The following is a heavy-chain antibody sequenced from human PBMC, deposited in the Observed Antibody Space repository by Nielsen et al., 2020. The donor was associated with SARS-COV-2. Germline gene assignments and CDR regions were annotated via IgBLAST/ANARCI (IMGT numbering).Heavy chain of an antibody. Sequence: GESLKISCAASGFTFSSYGMHWVRQAPGKGLEWVAVIWYDGSNKYYADSVKGRFTISRDNSKNTLYLQMNSLRAEDTAVYYCARDGWYSSGWYRPYGMDVWGQGTTVTVSS. CDR1: GFTFSSYG. D-gene: IGHD6-19*01. V-gene: IGHV3-33*01. J-gene: IGHJ6*02. CDR2: IWYDGSNK. CDR3: ARDGWYSSGWYRPYGMDV.